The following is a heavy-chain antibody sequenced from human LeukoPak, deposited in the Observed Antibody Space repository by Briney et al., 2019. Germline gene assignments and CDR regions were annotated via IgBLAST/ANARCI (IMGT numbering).Heavy chain of an antibody. Sequence: GVSLRLSCAASGFTFSSYAMHWVRQAPGKGLEWVAVISYDGSNKYYADSVKGRFTISRDNSKNTLYLQMNSLRAEDTAVYYCARDLIPGGIAVAGYFDYWGQGTLVTVSS. CDR1: GFTFSSYA. J-gene: IGHJ4*02. CDR2: ISYDGSNK. V-gene: IGHV3-30-3*01. CDR3: ARDLIPGGIAVAGYFDY. D-gene: IGHD6-19*01.